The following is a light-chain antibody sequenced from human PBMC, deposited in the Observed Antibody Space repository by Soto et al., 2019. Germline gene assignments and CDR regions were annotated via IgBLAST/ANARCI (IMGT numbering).Light chain of an antibody. J-gene: IGLJ2*01. CDR1: SSDVGGYNY. Sequence: QSALTQPASVSGSPGQSITISCTGTSSDVGGYNYVSWYQQHPGKAPKLMIYDVTNRPSGVSNRFSGSKSGNTASLTISGLQAADEAAYYCSSYTTSSTLDVVFGGGTKVTVL. V-gene: IGLV2-14*01. CDR3: SSYTTSSTLDVV. CDR2: DVT.